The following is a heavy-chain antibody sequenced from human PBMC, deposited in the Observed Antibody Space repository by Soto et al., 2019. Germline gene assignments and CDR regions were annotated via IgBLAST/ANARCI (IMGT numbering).Heavy chain of an antibody. CDR3: ARGCWESD. CDR1: GFTFSRSW. Sequence: EVQLVESGGGLVQPGGSLRLSCAASGFTFSRSWMSWVRQTPGKGLEWVAIMNEDGSDTNFVASVRGRFTISRDNAKNSLYLQMNSLRDDDTGVYYCARGCWESDWGQGTLVTVSS. D-gene: IGHD3-10*02. V-gene: IGHV3-7*03. J-gene: IGHJ1*01. CDR2: MNEDGSDT.